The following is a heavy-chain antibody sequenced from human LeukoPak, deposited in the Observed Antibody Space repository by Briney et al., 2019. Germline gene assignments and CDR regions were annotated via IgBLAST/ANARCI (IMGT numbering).Heavy chain of an antibody. CDR2: ISSDGSNQ. CDR3: VTGRNYYYDY. V-gene: IGHV3-30*01. CDR1: GFAFSTCP. Sequence: GGSLRLSCAASGFAFSTCPMHWLRQAPGKGLEWVAVISSDGSNQYYADSVKGRFTISRDNSRNTLYLQMNSLRSEDTAVNYRVTGRNYYYDYWGQGTLVTVSS. J-gene: IGHJ4*02. D-gene: IGHD3-22*01.